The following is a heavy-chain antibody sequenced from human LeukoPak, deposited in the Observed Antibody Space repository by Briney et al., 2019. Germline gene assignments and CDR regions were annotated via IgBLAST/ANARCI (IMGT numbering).Heavy chain of an antibody. D-gene: IGHD1-14*01. J-gene: IGHJ3*02. CDR1: GGSFSGYY. Sequence: SETLSLTCAVYGGSFSGYYWSWIRQPPGKGLEWIGTIYYSGSTYYNPSLKSRVTISVDTSKNQFSLKLSSVTAADTAVYYCARDHVRFIRRRNNVFDIWGQGTMVTVSS. CDR3: ARDHVRFIRRRNNVFDI. CDR2: IYYSGST. V-gene: IGHV4-34*01.